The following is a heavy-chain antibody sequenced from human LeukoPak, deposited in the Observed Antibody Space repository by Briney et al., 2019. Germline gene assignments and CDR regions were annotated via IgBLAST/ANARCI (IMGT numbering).Heavy chain of an antibody. CDR2: IFHNGNT. V-gene: IGHV4-39*07. Sequence: SETLSLTCTASGGSISSSSYYWGWIRQPPGKGLEWIGNIFHNGNTYYNPSLKSRVTMSIDTSKKQFSLKLRTATAADTAVYYCARIEDVTRGYNHAYYFDYWGQGTLVTVSS. D-gene: IGHD5-18*01. CDR1: GGSISSSSYY. CDR3: ARIEDVTRGYNHAYYFDY. J-gene: IGHJ4*02.